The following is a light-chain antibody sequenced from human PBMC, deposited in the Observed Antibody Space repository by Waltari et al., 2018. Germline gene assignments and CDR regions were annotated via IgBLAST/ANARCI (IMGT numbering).Light chain of an antibody. Sequence: DIQMTQSPSSLSASVGDRVTITCQASQDISNHLNWYQQKPGNTPKLLVYDASTLETGVPSRFSGSGSGTDFTFTITSLQPEDIATYYCQQYDNLPSITFGQGTRLDIK. CDR1: QDISNH. CDR3: QQYDNLPSIT. V-gene: IGKV1-33*01. CDR2: DAS. J-gene: IGKJ5*01.